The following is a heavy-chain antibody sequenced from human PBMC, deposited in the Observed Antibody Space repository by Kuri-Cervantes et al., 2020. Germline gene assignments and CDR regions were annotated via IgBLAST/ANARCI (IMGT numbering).Heavy chain of an antibody. Sequence: GSLRLSCAVSGGSISSSNWWSWIRQPPEKGLEWIGEINHSGSTNYNSSLKSRVSISVDTSKNQFSLKLGSVTAADTAVYYCARGSRGRGYYYMDVWGKGTTVTVSS. J-gene: IGHJ6*03. V-gene: IGHV4-4*02. CDR3: ARGSRGRGYYYMDV. D-gene: IGHD3-16*01. CDR1: GGSISSSNW. CDR2: INHSGST.